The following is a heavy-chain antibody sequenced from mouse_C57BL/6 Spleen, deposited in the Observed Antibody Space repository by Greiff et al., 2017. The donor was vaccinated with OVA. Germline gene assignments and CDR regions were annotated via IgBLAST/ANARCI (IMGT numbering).Heavy chain of an antibody. CDR3: AREYYYASSPYYFDY. Sequence: LQESGAELVRPGTSVKVSCKASGYAFTNYLIEWVKQRPGQGLEWIGVINPRSGGTNYNEKFKGKATLTADKSSSTAYMQLSSLTSEDSAVYFCAREYYYASSPYYFDYWGQGTTLTVSS. CDR2: INPRSGGT. CDR1: GYAFTNYL. D-gene: IGHD1-1*01. V-gene: IGHV1-54*01. J-gene: IGHJ2*01.